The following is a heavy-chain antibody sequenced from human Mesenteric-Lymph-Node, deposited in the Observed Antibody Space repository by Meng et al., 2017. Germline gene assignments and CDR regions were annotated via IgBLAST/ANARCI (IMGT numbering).Heavy chain of an antibody. J-gene: IGHJ4*02. V-gene: IGHV4-34*01. Sequence: SETLSLTCAVYGGSFSGYYWSWIRQPPGKGLEWIGEINHSGSTNYNPSLKSRVTISVDTSKNQFSLKLSSVTAADTVVYYCARLRYFDYWGQGTLVTVSS. CDR1: GGSFSGYY. CDR2: INHSGST. CDR3: ARLRYFDY.